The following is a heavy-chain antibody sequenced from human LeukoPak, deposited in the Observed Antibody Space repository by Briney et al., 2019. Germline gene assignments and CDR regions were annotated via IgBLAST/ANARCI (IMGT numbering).Heavy chain of an antibody. CDR1: GFPFSTYS. Sequence: GGSLRLSCAASGFPFSTYSIHWVRQAPGKGLEWVSGISWNSGSIGYADSVKGRFTISRDNAKNSLYLQMNSLRAEDTALYYCAKEGLRGVYFDYWGQGTLVTVSS. J-gene: IGHJ4*02. CDR2: ISWNSGSI. V-gene: IGHV3-9*01. CDR3: AKEGLRGVYFDY. D-gene: IGHD5-12*01.